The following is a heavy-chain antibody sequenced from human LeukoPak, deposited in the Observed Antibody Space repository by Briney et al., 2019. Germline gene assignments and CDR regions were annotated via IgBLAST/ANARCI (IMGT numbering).Heavy chain of an antibody. CDR2: INPSGGST. CDR1: GYTFTSYY. D-gene: IGHD3-10*01. CDR3: AILLRARGVISVLGFDY. J-gene: IGHJ4*02. V-gene: IGHV1-46*01. Sequence: ASVKVSCKASGYTFTSYYMHWVRQAPGQGLEWMGIINPSGGSTSYAQKFQGRVTMTRDTSTSTVYMELSSLRSEDTAVYYCAILLRARGVISVLGFDYWGQGTLVTVCS.